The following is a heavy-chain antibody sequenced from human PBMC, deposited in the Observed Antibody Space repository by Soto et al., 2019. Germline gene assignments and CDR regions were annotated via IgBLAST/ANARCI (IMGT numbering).Heavy chain of an antibody. D-gene: IGHD6-19*01. CDR1: GGSFSGYY. V-gene: IGHV4-34*01. J-gene: IGHJ5*02. CDR3: ARDFSSVWSP. Sequence: SETLSLTCAVYGGSFSGYYWSWIRQPPGKGLEWIGEINHSGSTNYNPSLKSRVTISVDTSKNQFSLKLSSVTAADTAVYYCARDFSSVWSPWGQGTLVTVSS. CDR2: INHSGST.